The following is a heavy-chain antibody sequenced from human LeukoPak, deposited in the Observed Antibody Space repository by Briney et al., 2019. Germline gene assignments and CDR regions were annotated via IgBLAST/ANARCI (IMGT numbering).Heavy chain of an antibody. D-gene: IGHD6-13*01. CDR2: IYYSGST. CDR3: ARQQQLPSYYFDY. CDR1: GGSISSSSYD. Sequence: PSETLSLTCTVSGGSISSSSYDWGWIRQPPGKGLEWIGSIYYSGSTYYNVSLKSRVTISVDTSKNQFSLKLSSVTAADTAVYYCARQQQLPSYYFDYWGQGTLVTVSS. J-gene: IGHJ4*02. V-gene: IGHV4-39*01.